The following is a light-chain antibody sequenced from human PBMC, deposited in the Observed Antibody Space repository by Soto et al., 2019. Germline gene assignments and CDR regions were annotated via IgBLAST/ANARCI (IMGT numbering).Light chain of an antibody. CDR2: GAS. J-gene: IGKJ2*01. V-gene: IGKV3-20*01. CDR3: HQYGSSPRYT. Sequence: DIVLAQSPGTLSLSPGERATLSCRASQSFNSGYLAWYQQKPGQAPRLLIYGASTRATDIPDRFSGSESGTEFTVTISRLEPEDFAVYYCHQYGSSPRYTFGQGTKLEI. CDR1: QSFNSGY.